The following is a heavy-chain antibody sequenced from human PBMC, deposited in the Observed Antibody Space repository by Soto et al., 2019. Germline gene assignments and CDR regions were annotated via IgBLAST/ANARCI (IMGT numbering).Heavy chain of an antibody. J-gene: IGHJ5*02. CDR3: ARGTDVDIVVVPAAICFDP. V-gene: IGHV4-59*01. Sequence: SETLSLTCTVSGGSISSYYWSWIRQPPGKGLEWIGYIYYSGSTNYNPSLKSRVTISVDTSKNQFSLKLSSVTAADTAVYYCARGTDVDIVVVPAAICFDPWGQGTLVTVSS. D-gene: IGHD2-2*01. CDR2: IYYSGST. CDR1: GGSISSYY.